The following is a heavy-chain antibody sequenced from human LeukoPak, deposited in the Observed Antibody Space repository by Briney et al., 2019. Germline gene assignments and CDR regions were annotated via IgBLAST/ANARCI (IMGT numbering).Heavy chain of an antibody. Sequence: GASVKVSCKASGYTFSNYYLHWLRQAPRQGPERLGIINPSGSTNYAQKFEGRVTMTSDLSTSTVYMELNSLRSEDTAIYYCARDVAPRPGPVHYFDYWGQGTLVTVSS. D-gene: IGHD6-6*01. CDR3: ARDVAPRPGPVHYFDY. J-gene: IGHJ4*02. CDR2: INPSGST. V-gene: IGHV1-46*01. CDR1: GYTFSNYY.